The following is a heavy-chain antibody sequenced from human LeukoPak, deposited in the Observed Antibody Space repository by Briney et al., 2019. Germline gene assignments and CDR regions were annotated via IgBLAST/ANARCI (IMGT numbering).Heavy chain of an antibody. CDR2: INPSGGST. D-gene: IGHD3-22*01. V-gene: IGHV1-46*01. Sequence: ASVKVSCKASGYTFTSYYMHWVRQAPGQGLEWMGIINPSGGSTSYAQKFQGRVTITADESTSTAYMELSSLRSEDTAVYYCARDRTAYYDSSGYYYYYGMDVWGQGTTVTVSS. CDR1: GYTFTSYY. CDR3: ARDRTAYYDSSGYYYYYGMDV. J-gene: IGHJ6*02.